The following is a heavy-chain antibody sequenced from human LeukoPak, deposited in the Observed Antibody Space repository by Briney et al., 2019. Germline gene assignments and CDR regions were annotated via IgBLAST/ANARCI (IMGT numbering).Heavy chain of an antibody. J-gene: IGHJ6*03. Sequence: PGGSLRLSCAASGFTFSSYAMSWVRQAPGKGLEWVANIKQDGSEKYYVDSVKGRFTISRDNAKNSLYLQMNSLRAEDTAVYYCARDRGIAARRSYYYYMDVWGKGTTVTVSS. D-gene: IGHD6-6*01. CDR2: IKQDGSEK. V-gene: IGHV3-7*01. CDR3: ARDRGIAARRSYYYYMDV. CDR1: GFTFSSYA.